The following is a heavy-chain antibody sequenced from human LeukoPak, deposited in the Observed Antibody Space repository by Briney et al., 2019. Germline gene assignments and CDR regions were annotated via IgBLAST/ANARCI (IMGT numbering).Heavy chain of an antibody. Sequence: PGGSLRLSCAASGFTFSSYRMTWVRQAPGKGLEWVSSISSSSYIYYADSVKGRFTISRDNAKNSLYLQMNSLRAEDTAVYYCARAPSYSISNWFDPWGQGTLVTVSS. CDR1: GFTFSSYR. CDR3: ARAPSYSISNWFDP. J-gene: IGHJ5*02. V-gene: IGHV3-21*01. CDR2: ISSSSYI. D-gene: IGHD2-21*01.